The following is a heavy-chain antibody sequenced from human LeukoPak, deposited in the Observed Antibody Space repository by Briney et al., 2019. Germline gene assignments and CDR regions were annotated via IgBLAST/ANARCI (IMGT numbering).Heavy chain of an antibody. D-gene: IGHD2-2*01. CDR3: ASYQLLTYTSVTGWFDP. CDR1: GGSISSGGYY. V-gene: IGHV4-31*03. CDR2: IYYSGST. Sequence: SQTLSLTCTVSGGSISSGGYYWSWIRQHPGKGLEWIGYIYYSGSTYYNPSLKSRVTISVDTSKNQFSLKLSSVTAADTAVYYCASYQLLTYTSVTGWFDPWGQGTLVTVSS. J-gene: IGHJ5*02.